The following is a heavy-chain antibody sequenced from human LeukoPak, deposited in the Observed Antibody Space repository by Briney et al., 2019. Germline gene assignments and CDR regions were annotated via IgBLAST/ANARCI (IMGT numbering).Heavy chain of an antibody. CDR2: IHRNGGST. CDR1: GFTSDDYG. Sequence: PGGSLRLSCAASGFTSDDYGMSWVRQAPGKGLEWVSGIHRNGGSTGYADSVKGRFTISRDTAKNSLYLPMNSLRAEDTALYHCARGNSNFDYWGQGTLVTVSS. D-gene: IGHD3-10*01. V-gene: IGHV3-20*01. CDR3: ARGNSNFDY. J-gene: IGHJ4*02.